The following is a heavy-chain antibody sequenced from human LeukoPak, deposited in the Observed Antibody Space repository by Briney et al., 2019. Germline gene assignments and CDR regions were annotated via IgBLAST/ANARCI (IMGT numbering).Heavy chain of an antibody. V-gene: IGHV4-39*07. CDR2: MYYTGTT. D-gene: IGHD5-12*01. CDR1: GGSIRSLGYS. J-gene: IGHJ5*02. Sequence: PSETLSVTCSVSGGSIRSLGYSWGRIRQPPGKGLEWIASMYYTGTTYYNPSLKSRVTMSVDTSKNQFSLNLTSVTAADTAVFYCARSVSAYAGRGWFDPWGQGTLVTVSS. CDR3: ARSVSAYAGRGWFDP.